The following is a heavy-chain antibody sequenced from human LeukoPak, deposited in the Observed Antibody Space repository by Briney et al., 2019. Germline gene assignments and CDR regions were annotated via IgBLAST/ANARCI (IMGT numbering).Heavy chain of an antibody. CDR1: GDSMSSGSYS. CDR3: ARQIAVVEPTDPNWFDS. D-gene: IGHD2-21*01. Sequence: SETLSLTCSVSGDSMSSGSYSWGWIRQPPGKGLEWIGSIFYSGSTYYTPSLKSRVTMSLDTSKNQFSLRLTSVTAADTAVYYCARQIAVVEPTDPNWFDSWGQGTLVTVSS. J-gene: IGHJ5*01. V-gene: IGHV4-39*07. CDR2: IFYSGST.